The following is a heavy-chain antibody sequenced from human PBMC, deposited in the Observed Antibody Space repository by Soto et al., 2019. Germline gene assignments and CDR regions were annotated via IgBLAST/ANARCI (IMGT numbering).Heavy chain of an antibody. CDR1: GYSISSGYY. Sequence: PSETLSLTCAVSGYSISSGYYWGWIRQSPGKGLEWIGSIYHSGSTYYNPSLKSRVTISVDTSKNQFSLKLSSVTAADTAVYYCARDTLDTAMGYYYYYGMDVWGQGTTVTVSS. CDR3: ARDTLDTAMGYYYYYGMDV. CDR2: IYHSGST. V-gene: IGHV4-38-2*02. J-gene: IGHJ6*02. D-gene: IGHD5-18*01.